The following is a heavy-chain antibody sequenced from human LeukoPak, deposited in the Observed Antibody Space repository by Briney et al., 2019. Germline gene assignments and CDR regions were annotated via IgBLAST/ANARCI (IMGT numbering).Heavy chain of an antibody. D-gene: IGHD5-18*01. V-gene: IGHV4-4*07. CDR2: IYTSGST. Sequence: ETLSLTCPVSGGSISSYYWSLIRQPAGKGLEWIGRIYTSGSTNYNPSLKSRVTMSVDTSKNQFSLKLSSVTAADTAVYYCARGSVDTAMVGDYWGQGTLVTVSS. CDR3: ARGSVDTAMVGDY. CDR1: GGSISSYY. J-gene: IGHJ4*02.